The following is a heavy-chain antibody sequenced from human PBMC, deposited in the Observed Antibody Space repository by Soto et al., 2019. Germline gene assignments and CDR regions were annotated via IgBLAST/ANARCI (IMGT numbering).Heavy chain of an antibody. V-gene: IGHV4-34*01. D-gene: IGHD2-21*01. Sequence: SETLSLPCVVYGGSFSGFYWCWVRQSPGKGLEWSGEISQTETTAYSPSLKGRVSISAATSEKQCCLTFPSVTAADTAFYSCVNSPNVAVDHWADAILVTVSS. CDR3: VNSPNVAVDH. J-gene: IGHJ1*01. CDR1: GGSFSGFY. CDR2: ISQTETT.